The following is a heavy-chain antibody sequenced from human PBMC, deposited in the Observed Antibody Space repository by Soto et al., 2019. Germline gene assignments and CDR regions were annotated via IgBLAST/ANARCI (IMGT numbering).Heavy chain of an antibody. CDR2: IKQDGSEK. D-gene: IGHD2-8*01. V-gene: IGHV3-7*01. J-gene: IGHJ6*03. CDR3: ARGNSPVLMVYAADYYYYYYMDV. CDR1: GFTFSSYW. Sequence: GGSLRLSFAASGFTFSSYWMSWVRQAPGKGLEWVANIKQDGSEKYYVDSVKGRFTISRDNAKNSLYLQMNSLRAEDTAVYYCARGNSPVLMVYAADYYYYYYMDVWGKGTTVTV.